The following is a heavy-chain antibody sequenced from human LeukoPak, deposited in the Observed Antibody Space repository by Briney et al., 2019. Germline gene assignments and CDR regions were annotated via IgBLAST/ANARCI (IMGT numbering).Heavy chain of an antibody. V-gene: IGHV4-39*07. D-gene: IGHD6-13*01. CDR2: IYYSGST. J-gene: IGHJ5*02. Sequence: SETLSLTCTVSGGSISSSSYYWGWIRQPPGKGLEWIGSIYYSGSTYYNPSLKSRVTISVDTSKNQFSLKLSSVTAADTAVYYCARGEPYSSSWYVNVDRKGWLDPWGQGTLVTVSS. CDR1: GGSISSSSYY. CDR3: ARGEPYSSSWYVNVDRKGWLDP.